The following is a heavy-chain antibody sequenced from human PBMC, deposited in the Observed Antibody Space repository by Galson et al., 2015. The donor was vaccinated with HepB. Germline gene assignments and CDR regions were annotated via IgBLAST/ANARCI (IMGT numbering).Heavy chain of an antibody. D-gene: IGHD6-6*01. V-gene: IGHV3-7*03. Sequence: SLRLSCAASGFTFSTYWMSWVRQAPGKGLEWVANINQDGSEKYYVDSVKGRFTISRDNAKNSLYLQMNSLRAEDTAVYYCARRLGGLSSRSDYGGQGTLVTVSS. CDR3: ARRLGGLSSRSDY. CDR1: GFTFSTYW. J-gene: IGHJ4*02. CDR2: INQDGSEK.